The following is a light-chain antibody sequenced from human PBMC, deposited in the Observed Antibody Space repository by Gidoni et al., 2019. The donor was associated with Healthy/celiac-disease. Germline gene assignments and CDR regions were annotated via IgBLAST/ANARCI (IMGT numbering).Light chain of an antibody. CDR2: CNS. J-gene: IGLJ2*01. CDR3: QSYDSSLGGSV. CDR1: SSNIWAGYD. V-gene: IGLV1-40*01. Sequence: QAVLTPPPSLSGAPWQRVPISCTGRSSNIWAGYDVHWYQQLPGTAPKLLIYCNSNRPSGVPDRFSGSNSGTSASLAITGLQAEDEADYYCQSYDSSLGGSVFGGGTKLTVL.